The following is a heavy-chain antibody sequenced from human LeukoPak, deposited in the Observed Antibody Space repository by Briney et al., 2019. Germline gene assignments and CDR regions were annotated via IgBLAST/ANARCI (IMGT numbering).Heavy chain of an antibody. Sequence: PGGSLRLSCAASGFTFSSYSMNWVRQAPGKGLEWVSSISGSSGSIYYADSVKGRFTISRDNAENSLYLQMNSLRAEDTAVYYCARVRDGHNSAGFDPWGQGTLVTVSS. J-gene: IGHJ5*02. CDR2: ISGSSGSI. CDR3: ARVRDGHNSAGFDP. CDR1: GFTFSSYS. D-gene: IGHD5-24*01. V-gene: IGHV3-21*01.